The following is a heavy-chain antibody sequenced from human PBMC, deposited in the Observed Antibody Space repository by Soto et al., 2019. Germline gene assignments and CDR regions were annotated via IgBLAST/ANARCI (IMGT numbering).Heavy chain of an antibody. J-gene: IGHJ6*02. CDR2: ISYDVSNK. CDR3: ARDRGAISVLSYGMAF. Sequence: GGSLRLSCAASGFMFRSYGMHWVRQAPGKGLEWVAVISYDVSNKYYGDSVKGRFTISRDNTNNTVLLQMNSLSADDTGLYYCARDRGAISVLSYGMAFWGQGTRVNVAS. CDR1: GFMFRSYG. V-gene: IGHV3-30*03. D-gene: IGHD2-8*01.